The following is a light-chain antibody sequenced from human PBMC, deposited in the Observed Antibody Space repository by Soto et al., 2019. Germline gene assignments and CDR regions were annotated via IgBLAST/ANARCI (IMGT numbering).Light chain of an antibody. CDR3: ISYRGSDTSYD. V-gene: IGLV2-14*01. Sequence: QSALTHPASVSGSPGQSITISCTGTSSDIGSYNYVASYQQFPGKTPKLIIYEVRNRPSGVSFRFSGSKSGNTASLTISGLQAEDEADYYCISYRGSDTSYDFGTGTKVTVL. CDR2: EVR. J-gene: IGLJ1*01. CDR1: SSDIGSYNY.